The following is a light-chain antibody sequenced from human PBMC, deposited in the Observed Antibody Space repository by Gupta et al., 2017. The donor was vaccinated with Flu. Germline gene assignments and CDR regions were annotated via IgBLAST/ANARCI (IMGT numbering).Light chain of an antibody. J-gene: IGKJ1*01. CDR1: QSVSVY. CDR2: GAS. V-gene: IGKV3-15*01. Sequence: EIVMTQSPASLFVSPVVSATLSCRDSQSVSVYLVWYQQKPGQAPRLLIFGASTRATGIPARFSGTGCGTDFTLNISRRQSEDSAVYYCQQNHYWPRTFGQGTKVESK. CDR3: QQNHYWPRT.